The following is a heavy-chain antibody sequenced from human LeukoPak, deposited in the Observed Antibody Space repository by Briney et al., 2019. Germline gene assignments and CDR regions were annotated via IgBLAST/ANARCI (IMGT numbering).Heavy chain of an antibody. D-gene: IGHD6-19*01. Sequence: SETLSLICTVSGGSISGYYWNWIRQPPGKGLEWIGYIYYTGSTNYNPSLTSRVTISVDTSKNQFSLKLSSVTATDTAVYYCARGGYASGWDLDYWGQGTLVTVS. V-gene: IGHV4-59*01. CDR2: IYYTGST. CDR1: GGSISGYY. J-gene: IGHJ4*02. CDR3: ARGGYASGWDLDY.